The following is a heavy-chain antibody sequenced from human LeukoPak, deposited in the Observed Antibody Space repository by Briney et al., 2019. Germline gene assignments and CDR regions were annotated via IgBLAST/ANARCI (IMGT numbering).Heavy chain of an antibody. CDR1: GGSISSYY. J-gene: IGHJ6*03. CDR2: IYYSGST. V-gene: IGHV4-59*12. CDR3: ARDHDDFWSGYYYYYYMDV. Sequence: PSETLSLTCTVSGGSISSYYWSWIRQPPGKGLEWTGYIYYSGSTNYNPSLKSRVTISVDTSKNQFSLKLSSVTAADTAVYYCARDHDDFWSGYYYYYYMDVWGKGTTVTVSS. D-gene: IGHD3-3*01.